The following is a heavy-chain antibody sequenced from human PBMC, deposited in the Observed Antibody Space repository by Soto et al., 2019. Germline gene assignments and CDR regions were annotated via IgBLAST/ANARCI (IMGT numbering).Heavy chain of an antibody. V-gene: IGHV3-9*01. Sequence: EVQLVESGGGLVQPGRSLKLSCAASGFTFHDYAMHWVRQGQGKGLEWVSGITWNSGSIDYADSVKGRFTISRDNAKNYLYLQMNSLRPEDTALYYCAKDIREYSSGWTYFDYWGHGTLVTVSS. CDR1: GFTFHDYA. CDR2: ITWNSGSI. J-gene: IGHJ4*01. D-gene: IGHD6-19*01. CDR3: AKDIREYSSGWTYFDY.